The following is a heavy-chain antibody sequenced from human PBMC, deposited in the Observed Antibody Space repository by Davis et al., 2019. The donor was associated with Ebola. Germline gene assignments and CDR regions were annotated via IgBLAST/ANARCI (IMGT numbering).Heavy chain of an antibody. CDR1: GYTFTSYD. Sequence: ASVKVSCKASGYTFTSYDINWVRQATGQGLEWMGWMNPNSGNTGYAQKFQGRVTMTRNTSISTAYMELSSLRAEDTALYYCAKTLLYSGSYYGHWGQGTLVTVSS. J-gene: IGHJ4*02. D-gene: IGHD1-26*01. V-gene: IGHV1-8*01. CDR3: AKTLLYSGSYYGH. CDR2: MNPNSGNT.